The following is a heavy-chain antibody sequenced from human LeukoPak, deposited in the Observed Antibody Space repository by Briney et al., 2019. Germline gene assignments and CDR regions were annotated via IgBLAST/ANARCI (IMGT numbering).Heavy chain of an antibody. V-gene: IGHV3-7*01. CDR3: ARDLGDYIWGSYRYFDY. Sequence: GGSLRLSCAASGFTFSSYWMSWVRQARGKGLEWVANIKQDGSDKYYVDSVKGRFTISRDNAKNSLYLQMNSLRAEDTAVYYCARDLGDYIWGSYRYFDYWGQGTLVTVSS. CDR1: GFTFSSYW. D-gene: IGHD3-16*02. J-gene: IGHJ4*02. CDR2: IKQDGSDK.